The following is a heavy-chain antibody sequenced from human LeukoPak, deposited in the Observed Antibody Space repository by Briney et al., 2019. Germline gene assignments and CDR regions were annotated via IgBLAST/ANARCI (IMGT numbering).Heavy chain of an antibody. Sequence: PSETLSLTCTVSGGSIIGHWWSWIRQPPGKGLEWFGDIFYSGGSTNYNPSLKSRLTMSLDTSKNQFSLKLTSVTAADTAMYYCARRNTADASIDFWGQGTLVTASS. CDR3: ARRNTADASIDF. D-gene: IGHD2/OR15-2a*01. CDR2: IFYSGGST. V-gene: IGHV4-59*08. J-gene: IGHJ4*02. CDR1: GGSIIGHW.